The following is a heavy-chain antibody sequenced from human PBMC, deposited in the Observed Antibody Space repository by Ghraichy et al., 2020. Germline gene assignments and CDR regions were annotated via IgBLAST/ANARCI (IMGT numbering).Heavy chain of an antibody. CDR2: IYYSGST. V-gene: IGHV4-30-4*01. CDR1: GGSISSGDYY. Sequence: SETLSLTCTVSGGSISSGDYYWSWIRQPPGKGLEWIGYIYYSGSTYYNPSLKSRVTISVDTSKNQFSLKLSSVTAADTAVYYCARGSYYYGSGSYPTHDAFDIWGQGTMVTVSS. D-gene: IGHD3-10*01. CDR3: ARGSYYYGSGSYPTHDAFDI. J-gene: IGHJ3*02.